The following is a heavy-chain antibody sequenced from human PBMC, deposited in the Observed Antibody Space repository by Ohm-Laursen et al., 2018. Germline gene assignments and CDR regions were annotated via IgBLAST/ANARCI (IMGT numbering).Heavy chain of an antibody. V-gene: IGHV3-23*01. Sequence: SLRLSCAASGFTFSSYAMSWVRQAPGKGLEWVSAFSGSGGSTYYADSVKGRFTISRDNSKNTLYLQMNSLIAEDTAVYYCAKLGGCNWWFDYWGQGTLVTVSS. CDR2: FSGSGGST. J-gene: IGHJ4*02. CDR3: AKLGGCNWWFDY. D-gene: IGHD5-24*01. CDR1: GFTFSSYA.